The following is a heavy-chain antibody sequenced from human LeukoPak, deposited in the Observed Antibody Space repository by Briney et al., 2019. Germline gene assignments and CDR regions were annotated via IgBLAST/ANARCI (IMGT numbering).Heavy chain of an antibody. D-gene: IGHD3-22*01. V-gene: IGHV4-61*01. CDR1: GGSVSSGSYY. CDR3: ARGYYDSSSYFHFDY. J-gene: IGHJ4*02. Sequence: KASETLSLTCTVSGGSVSSGSYYWSWIRQPPGKGLEWIAYIYYTGSTNYNPSLKSRVTMSVDTSKNQFSLKMSSVTAADTAVYYCARGYYDSSSYFHFDYWGQGTLVTVSS. CDR2: IYYTGST.